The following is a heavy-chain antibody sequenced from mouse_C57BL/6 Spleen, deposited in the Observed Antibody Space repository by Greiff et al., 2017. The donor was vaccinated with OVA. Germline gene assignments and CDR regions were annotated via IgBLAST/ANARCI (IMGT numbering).Heavy chain of an antibody. V-gene: IGHV1-15*01. CDR3: TRYYGLDYFDY. Sequence: VKLMESGAELVRPGASVTLSCKASGYTFTDYEMHWVKQTPVHGLEWIGAIDPETGGTAYNQKFKGKAILTADKSSSTAYMELRILTSEDSAVYYCTRYYGLDYFDYWGQGTTLTVSS. D-gene: IGHD1-1*01. CDR2: IDPETGGT. J-gene: IGHJ2*01. CDR1: GYTFTDYE.